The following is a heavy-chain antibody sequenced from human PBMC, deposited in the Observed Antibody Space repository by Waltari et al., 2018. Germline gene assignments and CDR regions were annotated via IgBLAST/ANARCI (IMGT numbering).Heavy chain of an antibody. CDR2: IIPIFGTA. D-gene: IGHD4-17*01. J-gene: IGHJ4*02. CDR3: ARYRGDYGDFDY. V-gene: IGHV1-69*01. CDR1: GGTFSSYA. Sequence: QVQLVQSGAEVTRPGSSVKVSCQASGGTFSSYAISWVRQATGQGLEWMGGIIPIFGTANYAQKFQGRVTITADESTSTAYMELSSLRSEDTAVYYCARYRGDYGDFDYWGQGTLVTVSS.